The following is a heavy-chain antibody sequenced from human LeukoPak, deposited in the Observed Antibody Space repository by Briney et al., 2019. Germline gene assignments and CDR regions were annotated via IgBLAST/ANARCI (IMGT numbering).Heavy chain of an antibody. V-gene: IGHV4-34*01. D-gene: IGHD3-3*01. CDR1: GGSFSGYY. CDR2: INHSGST. CDR3: ARCVSRSSDAFDI. J-gene: IGHJ3*02. Sequence: SETLSLTCAVYGGSFSGYYWSWIRQPPGKGLEWIGEINHSGSTNYNPSLKCRVTISVDTSKNQFSLKLSSVTAADTAVYYCARCVSRSSDAFDIWGQGTMVTVSS.